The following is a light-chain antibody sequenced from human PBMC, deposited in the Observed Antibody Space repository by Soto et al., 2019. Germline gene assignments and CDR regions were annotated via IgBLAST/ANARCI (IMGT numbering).Light chain of an antibody. J-gene: IGLJ1*01. CDR1: SSDVGSYNR. CDR2: DVS. Sequence: QSALTQPPSVSGSARQSVTISCTGTSSDVGSYNRVSWYQQPPGTAPKLMIYDVSNRPSGVPDRFSGSKSGNTASLTISGLQAEDEADYYCSSYTSSSTYVFGTGTKLTVL. CDR3: SSYTSSSTYV. V-gene: IGLV2-18*02.